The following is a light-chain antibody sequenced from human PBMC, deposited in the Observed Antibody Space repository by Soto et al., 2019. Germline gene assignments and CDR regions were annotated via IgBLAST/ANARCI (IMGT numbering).Light chain of an antibody. CDR3: CSYAGTHVV. Sequence: QSVLTQPASVSGSPGQSITISCTGTSSDVGSYNLVSWYQQHPGKAPKLMIYEGSERPSGVSNRFSGSKSGNTASLTISGLQAEDEGDYYCCSYAGTHVVFGGGTKLTVL. J-gene: IGLJ2*01. V-gene: IGLV2-23*01. CDR1: SSDVGSYNL. CDR2: EGS.